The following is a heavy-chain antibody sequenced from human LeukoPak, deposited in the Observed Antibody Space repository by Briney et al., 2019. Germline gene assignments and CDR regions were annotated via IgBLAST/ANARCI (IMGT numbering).Heavy chain of an antibody. J-gene: IGHJ4*02. CDR2: ISYDGSNK. CDR3: AKDRTLYYYASSPLGY. CDR1: GFTFSSDG. Sequence: PGGSLRLSCAASGFTFSSDGMHWVRQAPGKGLEWVAVISYDGSNKYYADSVKSRFTISRDNSKNTLYLQMNSLTAEDTAVYYCAKDRTLYYYASSPLGYWGQGTLVTVSS. V-gene: IGHV3-30*18. D-gene: IGHD3-22*01.